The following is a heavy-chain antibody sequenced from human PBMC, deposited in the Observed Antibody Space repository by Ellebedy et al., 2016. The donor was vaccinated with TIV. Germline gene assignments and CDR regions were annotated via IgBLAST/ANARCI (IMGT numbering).Heavy chain of an antibody. V-gene: IGHV1-18*04. CDR1: GYTFTSYY. J-gene: IGHJ6*02. D-gene: IGHD3-10*01. CDR2: ISAYNGNT. CDR3: ARLYGSGSYYNAGVYYYYGMDV. Sequence: ASVKVSCKASGYTFTSYYMHWVRQAPGQGLEWMGWISAYNGNTNYAQKLQGRVTMTTDTYTSTAYMELRSLRSDDTAVYYCARLYGSGSYYNAGVYYYYGMDVWGQGTTVTVSS.